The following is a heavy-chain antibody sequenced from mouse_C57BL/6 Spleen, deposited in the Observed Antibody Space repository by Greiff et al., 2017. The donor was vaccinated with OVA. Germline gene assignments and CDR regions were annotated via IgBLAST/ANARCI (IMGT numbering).Heavy chain of an antibody. CDR1: GFTFSSYG. Sequence: EVKLVESGGDLVKPGGSLKLSCEASGFTFSSYGLSWVRQTPDTRLEWVATISSGGSYTYYPDSVKGRFTISRDNAKNTLYLQMSSLKSEDTAMYYCARRENYYGRFDYWGQGTTLTVSS. J-gene: IGHJ2*01. D-gene: IGHD1-1*01. CDR3: ARRENYYGRFDY. CDR2: ISSGGSYT. V-gene: IGHV5-6*02.